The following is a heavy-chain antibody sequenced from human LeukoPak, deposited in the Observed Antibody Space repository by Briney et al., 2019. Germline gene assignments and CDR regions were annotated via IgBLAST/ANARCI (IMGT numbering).Heavy chain of an antibody. Sequence: PGGSLRLSCAASGFSFSSCAMSWVRQAPGKGLEWVSGISGSGDSTDYADSVKGRFTISRDNSKNTLFLQMNSLRAEDTAVYSCARTPGQWLVDYWGQGTLVTVSS. CDR3: ARTPGQWLVDY. D-gene: IGHD3-22*01. V-gene: IGHV3-23*01. CDR2: ISGSGDST. J-gene: IGHJ4*02. CDR1: GFSFSSCA.